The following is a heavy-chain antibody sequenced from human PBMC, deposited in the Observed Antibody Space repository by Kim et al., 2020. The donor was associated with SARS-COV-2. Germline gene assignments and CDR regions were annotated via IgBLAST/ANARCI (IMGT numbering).Heavy chain of an antibody. Sequence: GGSLRLSCAASGFTFGDYAMHWVRQAPGKGLEWVSGISWNSGSIGYADSVKGRFTISRDNAKNSLYLQMNSLRAEDTALYYCAKDDHFFWSGPFDYWGQGTLVTVSS. V-gene: IGHV3-9*01. D-gene: IGHD3-3*01. J-gene: IGHJ4*02. CDR2: ISWNSGSI. CDR1: GFTFGDYA. CDR3: AKDDHFFWSGPFDY.